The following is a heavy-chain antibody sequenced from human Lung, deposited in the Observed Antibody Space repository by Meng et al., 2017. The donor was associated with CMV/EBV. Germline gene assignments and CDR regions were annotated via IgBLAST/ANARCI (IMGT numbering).Heavy chain of an antibody. V-gene: IGHV3-21*01. Sequence: GESLKISCAASGFIFSSYSLNWVRQAPGKGLEWVSSISSRSRFIEYADSVKGRFTVPRDNAKNSLYLQLNSLRVEDTAIYYCARGGYGTGPRLMDYWGQGXLVTVSS. CDR3: ARGGYGTGPRLMDY. D-gene: IGHD3-10*01. J-gene: IGHJ4*02. CDR2: ISSRSRFI. CDR1: GFIFSSYS.